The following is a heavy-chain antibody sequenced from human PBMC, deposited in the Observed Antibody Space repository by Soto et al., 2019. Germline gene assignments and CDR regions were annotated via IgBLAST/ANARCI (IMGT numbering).Heavy chain of an antibody. CDR1: GGSFSGYY. V-gene: IGHV4-34*01. D-gene: IGHD6-19*01. Sequence: KPSETLSLSCAVYGGSFSGYYWSWIRQPPGKGLEWIGEINHSGSTNYNPSLKSRVTISVDTSKNQFSLKLSSVTAADTAVYHWARGQWRSNYGMDVWGQGTTVTV. CDR3: ARGQWRSNYGMDV. J-gene: IGHJ6*02. CDR2: INHSGST.